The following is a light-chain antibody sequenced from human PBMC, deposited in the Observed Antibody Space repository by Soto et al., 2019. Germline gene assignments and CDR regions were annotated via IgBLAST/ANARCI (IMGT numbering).Light chain of an antibody. V-gene: IGKV3-11*01. Sequence: EIVLTQSPGTLSLSPGERATLSCRASQSVTSSSLAWYQHKPGQAPRLLIYDASNRATGIPARFSGSGSGTDFTLTVSSLEPEDFAVYYCQQRSNWPPITFGQGTRLEIK. CDR3: QQRSNWPPIT. J-gene: IGKJ5*01. CDR1: QSVTSSS. CDR2: DAS.